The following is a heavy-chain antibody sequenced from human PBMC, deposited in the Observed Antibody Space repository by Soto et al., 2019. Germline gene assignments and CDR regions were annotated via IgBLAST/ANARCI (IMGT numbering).Heavy chain of an antibody. V-gene: IGHV6-1*01. CDR2: TYYRPKWYN. D-gene: IGHD3-22*01. CDR1: GDSVSSNSAA. Sequence: SQTLSLTCAISGDSVSSNSAAWNWIRQSPSRGLEWLGRTYYRPKWYNDYAVSVKSRITINPDTSKNQFSLQLNSVTPEDTAVYYCARDRFLYYYDSTGYPYYFDYWGQGTLVTVSS. CDR3: ARDRFLYYYDSTGYPYYFDY. J-gene: IGHJ4*02.